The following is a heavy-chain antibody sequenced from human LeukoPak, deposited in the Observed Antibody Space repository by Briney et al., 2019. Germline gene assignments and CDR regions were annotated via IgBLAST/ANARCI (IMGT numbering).Heavy chain of an antibody. D-gene: IGHD1-26*01. Sequence: GGSLRLSCAASGFTFNSYWMHWVRQAPGKGLVWVSRVNGDASTPIYADSVKGRFTISRDNAKNTLYLQMNSLRAEDAAVYYCTRGGGPEVGAPRFSDCWGQGTLVAVSS. CDR1: GFTFNSYW. V-gene: IGHV3-74*01. CDR3: TRGGGPEVGAPRFSDC. CDR2: VNGDASTP. J-gene: IGHJ4*02.